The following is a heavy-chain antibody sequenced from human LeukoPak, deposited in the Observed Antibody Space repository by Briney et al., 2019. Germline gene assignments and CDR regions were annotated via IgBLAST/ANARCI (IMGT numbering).Heavy chain of an antibody. CDR3: ARWGGYYDSSGTFDY. Sequence: ASVKVSCKASGYTFTSYYMHWVRQAPGQGLEWMGIINPSGGSTSYAQKFQGRVTMTRDTSTSTVYMKLSTLRSEDTAVYYCARWGGYYDSSGTFDYWGQGTLVTVSS. V-gene: IGHV1-46*01. CDR1: GYTFTSYY. D-gene: IGHD3-22*01. J-gene: IGHJ4*02. CDR2: INPSGGST.